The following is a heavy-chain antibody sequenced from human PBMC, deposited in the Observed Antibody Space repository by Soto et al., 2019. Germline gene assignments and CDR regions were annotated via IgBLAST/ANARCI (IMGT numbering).Heavy chain of an antibody. Sequence: PGESLKISCKGSGYSFTSYWIGWVRQMPGKGLEWMGIIYPGDSDTRYSPSFQGQVTISADKSISTAYLQWSSLKASDTAMYYCASTYLAPPDRSGYYDAFDIWGQGTMVTVSS. CDR3: ASTYLAPPDRSGYYDAFDI. D-gene: IGHD3-22*01. J-gene: IGHJ3*02. CDR2: IYPGDSDT. CDR1: GYSFTSYW. V-gene: IGHV5-51*01.